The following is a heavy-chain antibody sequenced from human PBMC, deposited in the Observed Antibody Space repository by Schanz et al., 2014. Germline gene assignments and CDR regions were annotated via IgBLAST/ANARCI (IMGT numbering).Heavy chain of an antibody. Sequence: VQSVHSGTEVQKLGASVKVSCQTSGYTFTAYGINWVRQAPGQGLEWMGRIVPIAGITNYAQRFQGRVTITADKSSDTAYMELSSLRSDDTAVYYCARGGGPEDGFDIWGQGTILTVSS. CDR3: ARGGGPEDGFDI. V-gene: IGHV1-69*09. D-gene: IGHD5-12*01. CDR2: IVPIAGIT. CDR1: GYTFTAYG. J-gene: IGHJ3*02.